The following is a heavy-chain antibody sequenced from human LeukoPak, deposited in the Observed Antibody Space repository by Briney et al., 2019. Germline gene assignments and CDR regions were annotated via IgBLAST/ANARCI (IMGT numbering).Heavy chain of an antibody. Sequence: SETLSLTCTVSGGSICSYYWSWIRQPPGKGLEWIGNIYYSGSTNYNPSLKSRVTISVDTSKNQFSLKLSSVTAADTAVYYCARVSGDYWGQGTLVTVSS. CDR1: GGSICSYY. D-gene: IGHD5/OR15-5a*01. V-gene: IGHV4-59*01. CDR2: IYYSGST. CDR3: ARVSGDY. J-gene: IGHJ4*02.